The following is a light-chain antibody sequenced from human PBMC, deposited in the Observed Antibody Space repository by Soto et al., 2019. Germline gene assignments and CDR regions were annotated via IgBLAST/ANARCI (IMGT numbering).Light chain of an antibody. Sequence: DIQMTQSPSSLSASVGDRVTITCRASQSISNFINWYQHKPGKAPKLLIFAASSLVSGVPSRFSGSGSGTDFTLTISSLQPEDVATDYCQDSYSAPRYTFGQGTKLEIK. CDR1: QSISNF. CDR2: AAS. CDR3: QDSYSAPRYT. J-gene: IGKJ2*01. V-gene: IGKV1-39*01.